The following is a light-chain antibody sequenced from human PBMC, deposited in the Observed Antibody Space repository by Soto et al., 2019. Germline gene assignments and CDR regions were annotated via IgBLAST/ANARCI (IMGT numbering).Light chain of an antibody. CDR2: QVS. CDR3: IQGSHWPPYT. V-gene: IGKV2-30*01. J-gene: IGKJ2*01. CDR1: QSLVYNNGKIY. Sequence: DVVMTQSPLSLPVSLGQPASMSCKSSQSLVYNNGKIYLYWFQQRPGQSPRRLFSQVSNRDSGVPDRFSGSGSDTDFTLNITRVEAEDVGIYYCIQGSHWPPYTFGQGTKLEIK.